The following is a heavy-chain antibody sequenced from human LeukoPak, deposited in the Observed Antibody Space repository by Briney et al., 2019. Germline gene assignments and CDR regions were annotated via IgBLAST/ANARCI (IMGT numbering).Heavy chain of an antibody. CDR3: ARAKYDSSGYYWFDP. Sequence: ASVKDCCKASGYTFTSYGISWVRQAPGQGLEWMGWISAYNGYTKYAEKLQGRVTMTTDTSTSTAYMELRSLRSDDTAVYYCARAKYDSSGYYWFDPWGQGTLVTVSS. J-gene: IGHJ5*02. D-gene: IGHD3-22*01. CDR1: GYTFTSYG. CDR2: ISAYNGYT. V-gene: IGHV1-18*01.